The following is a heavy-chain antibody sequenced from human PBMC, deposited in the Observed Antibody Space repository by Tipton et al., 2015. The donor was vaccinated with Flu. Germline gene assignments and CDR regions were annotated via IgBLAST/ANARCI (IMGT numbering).Heavy chain of an antibody. CDR3: ARKAY. V-gene: IGHV3-23*01. CDR2: ISRSGASI. CDR1: GFTFSNYA. Sequence: SLRLSCAASGFTFSNYAMNWVRQAPGKGLEWVSGISRSGASIDYGDSVKGRFTISRDNSKNTVYLQMSSLRVEDTAIYYCARKAYWGQGTLVSVSS. J-gene: IGHJ4*02.